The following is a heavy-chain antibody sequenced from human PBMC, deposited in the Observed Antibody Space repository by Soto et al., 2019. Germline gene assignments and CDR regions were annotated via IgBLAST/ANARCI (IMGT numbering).Heavy chain of an antibody. CDR1: GGSISSYY. CDR2: IYYSGST. V-gene: IGHV4-59*08. J-gene: IGHJ4*02. D-gene: IGHD6-19*01. CDR3: VGSSGWYFDY. Sequence: SETLSLTCTVSGGSISSYYRSWIRQPPGKGLEWIGYIYYSGSTNYNPSLKSRVTISVDTSKNQFSLKLSSVTAADTAVYYCVGSSGWYFDYWGQGTLVTVSS.